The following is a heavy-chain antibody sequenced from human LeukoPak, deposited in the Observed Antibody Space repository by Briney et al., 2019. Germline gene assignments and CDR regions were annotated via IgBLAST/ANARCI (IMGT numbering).Heavy chain of an antibody. CDR3: AQSSGYYSNWFDP. V-gene: IGHV1-18*01. J-gene: IGHJ5*02. D-gene: IGHD3-22*01. Sequence: GSVKVSCKASGYTFTSCGISWVRQAPGQGLEWMGWISAYNGNTNYAQKLQGRVTMTTDTSTSTAYMELRSLRSDDTAVYYCAQSSGYYSNWFDPWGQGTLVTVSS. CDR1: GYTFTSCG. CDR2: ISAYNGNT.